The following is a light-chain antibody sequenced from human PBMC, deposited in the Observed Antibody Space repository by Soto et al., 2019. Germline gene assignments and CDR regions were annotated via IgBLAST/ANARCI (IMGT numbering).Light chain of an antibody. Sequence: EIVMTQAPATLSVSPVERANLSCWASQSISINLAWYQQKPGQAPRLLISGASSRATGIPDRFSGSGSGTDFTLTITRVEPEDFAVYYCQQYGRSGTFGQGTKVDI. V-gene: IGKV3-20*01. CDR1: QSISIN. CDR3: QQYGRSGT. J-gene: IGKJ1*01. CDR2: GAS.